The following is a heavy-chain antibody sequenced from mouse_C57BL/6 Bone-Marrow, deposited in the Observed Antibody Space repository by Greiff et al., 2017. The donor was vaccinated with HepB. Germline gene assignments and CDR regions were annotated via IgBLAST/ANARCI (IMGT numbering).Heavy chain of an antibody. Sequence: DVQLQESGEGLVKPGGSLKLSCAASGFTFSSYAMSWVRQTPEKRLEWVAYISSGGDYIYYADTVKGRFTISRDNARNTLYLQMSSLKSEDTAMYYCTRESYYYGSSFHYYAMDYWGQGTSVTVSS. J-gene: IGHJ4*01. V-gene: IGHV5-9-1*02. CDR2: ISSGGDYI. CDR1: GFTFSSYA. CDR3: TRESYYYGSSFHYYAMDY. D-gene: IGHD1-1*01.